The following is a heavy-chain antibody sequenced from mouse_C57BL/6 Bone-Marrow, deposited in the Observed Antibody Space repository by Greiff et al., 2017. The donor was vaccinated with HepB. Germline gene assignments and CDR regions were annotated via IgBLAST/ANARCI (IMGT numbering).Heavy chain of an antibody. V-gene: IGHV1-80*01. Sequence: VQLQESGAELVKPGASVKISCKASGYAFSSYWMNWVKQRPGKGLEWIGQIYPGDGDTNYNGKFKGKATLTADKSSSTAYMQLSSLTSEDSAVYFCARGGDYYGSSPSWFAYWGQGTLVTVSA. CDR2: IYPGDGDT. J-gene: IGHJ3*01. D-gene: IGHD1-1*01. CDR3: ARGGDYYGSSPSWFAY. CDR1: GYAFSSYW.